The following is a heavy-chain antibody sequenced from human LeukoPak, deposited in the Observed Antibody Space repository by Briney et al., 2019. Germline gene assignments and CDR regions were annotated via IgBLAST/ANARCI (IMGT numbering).Heavy chain of an antibody. Sequence: ASVKVSCKASGYTFTGYYMHWVRQAPGQGLEWMGWINPNSGGTNYAQKFQGRVTMTRDKSISTAYLQWSSLKASDTAMYYCAIRGGTGEYFDYWGQGTLVTVSS. D-gene: IGHD2-15*01. CDR2: INPNSGGT. CDR1: GYTFTGYY. J-gene: IGHJ4*02. CDR3: AIRGGTGEYFDY. V-gene: IGHV1-2*02.